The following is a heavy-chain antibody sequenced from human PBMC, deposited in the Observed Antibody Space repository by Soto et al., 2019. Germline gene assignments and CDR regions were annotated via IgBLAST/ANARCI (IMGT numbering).Heavy chain of an antibody. Sequence: QVQLQESGPGLVKPSGTLSLTCAVSGGSISTTSWWSWVRQPPGKGLEWIGEIYHSGTTNYNPSLKSRLTMSVDKSKNQYSLRLSSVTAADTAVYYCARKTSEISPWGQGTLVTVSS. V-gene: IGHV4-4*02. CDR3: ARKTSEISP. CDR1: GGSISTTSW. CDR2: IYHSGTT. D-gene: IGHD2-15*01. J-gene: IGHJ5*02.